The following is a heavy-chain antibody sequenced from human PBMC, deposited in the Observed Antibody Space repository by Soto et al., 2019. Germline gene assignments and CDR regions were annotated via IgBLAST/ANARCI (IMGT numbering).Heavy chain of an antibody. CDR3: ARGLFYYDSSGYYTHFDY. J-gene: IGHJ4*03. Sequence: SETLSLTCAVYGGSFSCYYWSGIRQAPGKGLEWIGEINHSGSTNYNPSLKSRVTISVDTSKNQFSLKLSSVTAADTAVYYCARGLFYYDSSGYYTHFDYWGQGTTVTVSS. CDR2: INHSGST. CDR1: GGSFSCYY. D-gene: IGHD3-22*01. V-gene: IGHV4-34*01.